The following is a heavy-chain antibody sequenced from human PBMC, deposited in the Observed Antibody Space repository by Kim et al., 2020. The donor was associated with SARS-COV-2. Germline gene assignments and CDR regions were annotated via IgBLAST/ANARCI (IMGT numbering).Heavy chain of an antibody. CDR2: IYYSGST. D-gene: IGHD3-10*01. CDR1: GGSISSYY. CDR3: ARGRITMVRGVPLYYYYGMDV. J-gene: IGHJ6*02. V-gene: IGHV4-59*01. Sequence: SETLSLTCTVSGGSISSYYWSWIRQPPGKGLEWIGYIYYSGSTNYNPSLKSRVTISVDTSKNQFSLKLSSVTAADTAVYYCARGRITMVRGVPLYYYYGMDVWGQGTTVTVSS.